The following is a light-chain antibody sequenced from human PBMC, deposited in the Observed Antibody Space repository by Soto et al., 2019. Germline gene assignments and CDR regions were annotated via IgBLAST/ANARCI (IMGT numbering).Light chain of an antibody. CDR2: GAS. J-gene: IGKJ3*01. Sequence: EIVLTQSPGTLSLSPGERATLSCRARQSVSSSYLGWYQQKPGQAPRLLIYGASSRATGIPDRFSGSGSGTDFTLTISRLEPEDFAVYYCQQYGSSFSFTFGPGTKVDIK. V-gene: IGKV3-20*01. CDR3: QQYGSSFSFT. CDR1: QSVSSSY.